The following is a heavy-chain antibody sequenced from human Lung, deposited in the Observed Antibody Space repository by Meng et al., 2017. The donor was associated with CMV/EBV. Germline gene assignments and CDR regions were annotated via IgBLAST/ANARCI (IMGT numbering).Heavy chain of an antibody. V-gene: IGHV1-69*13. Sequence: SXXVSXKVYGGTFSSNPISWVRQAPGQGLEWMGGIIPVFGTPNYGQKFQGRVTITSDESTSTAYMELSSLRSNDTAIYYCARERQGFGYYYGMDVWCQGTXVTGAS. CDR2: IIPVFGTP. CDR3: ARERQGFGYYYGMDV. J-gene: IGHJ6*02. CDR1: GGTFSSNP. D-gene: IGHD3-3*01.